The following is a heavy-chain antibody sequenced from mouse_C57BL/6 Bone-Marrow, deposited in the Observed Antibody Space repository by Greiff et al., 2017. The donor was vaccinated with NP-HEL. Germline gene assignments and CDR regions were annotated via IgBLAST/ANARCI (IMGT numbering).Heavy chain of an antibody. J-gene: IGHJ4*01. CDR3: ALTTVVAKAMDY. CDR1: GYSITSGYY. Sequence: EVKLQESGPGLVKPSQSLSLTCSVTGYSITSGYYWNWIRQFPGNKLEWMGYISYDGSNNYNPSLKNRISITRDTSKNQFFLKLNSVTTEDTATYYCALTTVVAKAMDYWGQGTSVTVSS. CDR2: ISYDGSN. V-gene: IGHV3-6*01. D-gene: IGHD1-1*01.